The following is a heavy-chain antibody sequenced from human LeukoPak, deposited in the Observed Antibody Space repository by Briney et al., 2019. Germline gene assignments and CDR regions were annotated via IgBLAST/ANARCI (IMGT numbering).Heavy chain of an antibody. D-gene: IGHD5-24*01. Sequence: GGSLRLSCAASGFTFSSYSMNWVRQAPGKGLEWVSSITGSSSHIFYADSVKGRFTISRDNAKNSLYLQMNSLRAEDTAVYYCARAREMATNHNADTWGQGTLVTVSS. CDR2: ITGSSSHI. CDR3: ARAREMATNHNADT. CDR1: GFTFSSYS. J-gene: IGHJ5*02. V-gene: IGHV3-21*01.